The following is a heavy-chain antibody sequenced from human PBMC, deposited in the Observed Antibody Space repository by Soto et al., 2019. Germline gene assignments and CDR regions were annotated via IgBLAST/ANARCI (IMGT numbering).Heavy chain of an antibody. Sequence: SETLSLTCAVYGGSFSGYYWSWIRQPPGKGLEWVGEINHSGSTNYNPSLKSRVTISVDTSKNQFSLKLSSVTAADRAVYYCARGAEVGYSYGYYYYYGMDVWGQGTTVTVS. V-gene: IGHV4-34*01. CDR1: GGSFSGYY. J-gene: IGHJ6*02. CDR3: ARGAEVGYSYGYYYYYGMDV. D-gene: IGHD5-18*01. CDR2: INHSGST.